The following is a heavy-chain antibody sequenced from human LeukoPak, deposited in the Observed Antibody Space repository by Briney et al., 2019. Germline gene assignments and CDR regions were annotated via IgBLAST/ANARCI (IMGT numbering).Heavy chain of an antibody. CDR3: ARGGFADY. Sequence: SETLSLTCAVYGGSFSGYYWSWIRQPPGKGLEWIGEINHSGSTNYNPSLKSRVTISIDTSKNQFSLKLSSVTAADTAVYYCARGGFADYWGQGTLVTVSS. V-gene: IGHV4-34*01. J-gene: IGHJ4*02. CDR1: GGSFSGYY. CDR2: INHSGST.